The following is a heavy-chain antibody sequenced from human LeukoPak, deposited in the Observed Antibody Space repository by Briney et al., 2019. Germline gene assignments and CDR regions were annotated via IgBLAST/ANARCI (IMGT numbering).Heavy chain of an antibody. D-gene: IGHD6-19*01. CDR1: GFTVSSNH. CDR2: IGTAGDP. Sequence: GGSLRLSCAASGFTVSSNHMSWVRQAPGKGLEWVSAIGTAGDPYYPGSVKGRFTISRENAKNSLYLQMNSLRAGDTAVYYCARADSSGWYFDYWGQGTLVTVSS. V-gene: IGHV3-13*05. CDR3: ARADSSGWYFDY. J-gene: IGHJ4*02.